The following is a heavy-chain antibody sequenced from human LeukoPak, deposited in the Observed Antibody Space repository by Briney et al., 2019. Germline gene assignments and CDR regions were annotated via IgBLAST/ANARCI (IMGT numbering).Heavy chain of an antibody. V-gene: IGHV3-9*03. CDR2: TSWNSGSI. D-gene: IGHD5-24*01. CDR3: AKDSLIRDGYNTNAFDI. Sequence: GRSLRLSCAASGFTFYDYAMHRVRPAPGKGLEGGSGTSWNSGSIGYADSVKGRFTISRDNAKDSLYLQMNSLRAEDMALYYCAKDSLIRDGYNTNAFDIWGQGTMVTVSS. CDR1: GFTFYDYA. J-gene: IGHJ3*02.